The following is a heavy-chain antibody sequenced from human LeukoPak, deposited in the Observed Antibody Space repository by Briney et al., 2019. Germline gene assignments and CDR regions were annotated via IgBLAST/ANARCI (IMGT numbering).Heavy chain of an antibody. D-gene: IGHD2-15*01. V-gene: IGHV3-7*01. J-gene: IGHJ4*02. Sequence: GRSLRLSCAASGFTFSSYAMNWVRQAPGKGLEWVANIKQDGSEKQYVDSVRGRFTISRDNAKNSLYLQMNSLRVEDTAVYYCARDGFVGAADYWGQGTLVTVSS. CDR2: IKQDGSEK. CDR3: ARDGFVGAADY. CDR1: GFTFSSYA.